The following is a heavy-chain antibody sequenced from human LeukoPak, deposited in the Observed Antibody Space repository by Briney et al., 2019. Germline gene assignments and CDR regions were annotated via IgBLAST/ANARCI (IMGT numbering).Heavy chain of an antibody. V-gene: IGHV1-18*01. Sequence: ASVKVSCKASGYSFTTYGISWVRQAPGQGLEWMGWISTYNGNTDYAQNLQGRVSLTTDTSTSTAYMELRSLRTDDTAIYYCARTAFPSSPSLDPWGQGTLVIVSS. J-gene: IGHJ5*02. CDR1: GYSFTTYG. D-gene: IGHD6-6*01. CDR2: ISTYNGNT. CDR3: ARTAFPSSPSLDP.